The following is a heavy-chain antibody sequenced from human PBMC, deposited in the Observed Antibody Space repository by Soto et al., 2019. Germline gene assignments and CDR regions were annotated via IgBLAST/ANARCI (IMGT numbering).Heavy chain of an antibody. CDR3: ASRASGSYYLLSYYYYGMGV. CDR2: IIPIFGTA. V-gene: IGHV1-69*06. CDR1: GGTFSSYA. D-gene: IGHD3-10*01. J-gene: IGHJ6*02. Sequence: SVKVSCKASGGTFSSYAISWVRQAPGQGLEWMGGIIPIFGTANYAQKFQGRVTITADKSTSTAYMELSSLRSEDTAVYYCASRASGSYYLLSYYYYGMGVWGQGTTVTVSS.